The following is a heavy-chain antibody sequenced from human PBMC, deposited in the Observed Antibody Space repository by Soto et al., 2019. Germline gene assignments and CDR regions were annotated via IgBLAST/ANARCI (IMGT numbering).Heavy chain of an antibody. J-gene: IGHJ5*02. D-gene: IGHD2-2*01. CDR2: ISLYSDGT. CDR3: ARVVPGAEAWFGP. V-gene: IGHV1-18*01. Sequence: ASEKVSWKTSGYTFSNYGITWVRQAPGQPLEWLGWISLYSDGTNYAQKFQGRVSMTTDTSTTTAYMELRSLRSDDTAVYYCARVVPGAEAWFGPWGQGTLVTVSS. CDR1: GYTFSNYG.